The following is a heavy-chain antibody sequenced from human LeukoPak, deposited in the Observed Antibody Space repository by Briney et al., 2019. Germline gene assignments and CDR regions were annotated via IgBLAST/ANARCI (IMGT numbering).Heavy chain of an antibody. Sequence: GGSLRLSCAASGFTFSSYTMNWVRQAPGKGLEWVSYIGSSSSITYYADSVKGRFTISRDNAKNSLYLQMNSLGAEDTAVYYCARDHHRRLYDSQARDTFDIWGQGTMVTVSS. D-gene: IGHD3-22*01. V-gene: IGHV3-48*01. CDR1: GFTFSSYT. J-gene: IGHJ3*02. CDR3: ARDHHRRLYDSQARDTFDI. CDR2: IGSSSSIT.